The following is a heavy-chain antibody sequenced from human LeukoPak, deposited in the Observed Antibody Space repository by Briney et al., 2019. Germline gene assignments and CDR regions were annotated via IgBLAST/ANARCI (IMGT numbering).Heavy chain of an antibody. D-gene: IGHD3-22*01. J-gene: IGHJ4*02. V-gene: IGHV3-66*01. CDR1: GFIVSANY. CDR3: ARESNSGYYLSY. Sequence: GGSLRLSCAASGFIVSANYMTWVRQAPGKGLEWVSTIYSDGRTYYADSVKGRFTISRDNSKNTLYLQMNSLRVEDTALFYCARESNSGYYLSYWGQGTLVTVSS. CDR2: IYSDGRT.